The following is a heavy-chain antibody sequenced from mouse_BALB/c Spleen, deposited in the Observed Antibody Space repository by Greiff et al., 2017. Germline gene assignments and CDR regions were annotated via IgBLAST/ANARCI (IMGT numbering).Heavy chain of an antibody. J-gene: IGHJ4*01. CDR1: GYTFTNYW. Sequence: QVQLQQSGAELVRPGTSVKISCKASGYTFTNYWLGWVKQRPGHGLEWIGDIYPGGGYTNYNEKFKGKATLTADTSSSTAYMQLSSLTSEDSAVYFCARRRYDGRSAMDYWGQGTSVTVSS. D-gene: IGHD2-14*01. CDR3: ARRRYDGRSAMDY. V-gene: IGHV1-63*02. CDR2: IYPGGGYT.